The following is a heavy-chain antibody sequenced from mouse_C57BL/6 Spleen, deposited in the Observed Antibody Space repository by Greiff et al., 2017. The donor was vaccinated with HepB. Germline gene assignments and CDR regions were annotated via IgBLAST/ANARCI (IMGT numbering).Heavy chain of an antibody. D-gene: IGHD1-1*01. V-gene: IGHV1-74*01. CDR2: IHPSDSDT. CDR3: ARGGGSSPWFAY. Sequence: QVQLKQPGAELVKPGASVKVSCKASGYTFTSYWMHWVKQRPGQGLEWIGRIHPSDSDTNYNQKFKGKATLTVDKSSSTAYMQLSSLTSEDSAVYYCARGGGSSPWFAYWGQGTLVTVSA. CDR1: GYTFTSYW. J-gene: IGHJ3*01.